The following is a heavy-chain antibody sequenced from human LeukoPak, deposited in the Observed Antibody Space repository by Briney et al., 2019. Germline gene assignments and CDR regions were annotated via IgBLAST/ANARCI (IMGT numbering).Heavy chain of an antibody. V-gene: IGHV1-24*01. J-gene: IGHJ6*02. CDR2: FDPEDGET. CDR3: ASNRGFRAGLRGYYGMDV. CDR1: GYTLTELS. D-gene: IGHD3-10*01. Sequence: ASVKVSCKVSGYTLTELSMHWVRQAPGKGLEWMGGFDPEDGETIYAQKFQGRVTMTRDTSISTAYMELSRLRSDDTAVYYCASNRGFRAGLRGYYGMDVWGQGTTVTVSS.